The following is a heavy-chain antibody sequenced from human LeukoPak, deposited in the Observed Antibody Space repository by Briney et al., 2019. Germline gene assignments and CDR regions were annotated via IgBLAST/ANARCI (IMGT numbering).Heavy chain of an antibody. Sequence: GGSLRLSCAASGFTFSNFAMSWVRQAPGKWLEWVSAMSSVTYYADSVKGRFTISRDDSKSTLFLQMNSLRAEDTAVYYCAKAFFSGSGGNHKHFDSWGQGTLVTVSS. D-gene: IGHD3-10*01. J-gene: IGHJ4*02. V-gene: IGHV3-23*01. CDR3: AKAFFSGSGGNHKHFDS. CDR2: MSSVT. CDR1: GFTFSNFA.